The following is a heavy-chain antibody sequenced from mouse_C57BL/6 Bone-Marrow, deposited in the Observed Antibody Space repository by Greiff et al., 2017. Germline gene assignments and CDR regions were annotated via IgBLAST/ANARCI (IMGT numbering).Heavy chain of an antibody. J-gene: IGHJ1*03. CDR3: ARPYYSNYWYCDV. Sequence: VQLQQPGAELVKPGASVKMSCKASGYTFTSYWLTWVKQRPGKGLEWIGDIYPGSGSTNYNEKFKGKATLTVDTSSSTAYMQLSSLTSEDSAVYYCARPYYSNYWYCDVWGTGTTVTVSS. CDR2: IYPGSGST. CDR1: GYTFTSYW. V-gene: IGHV1-55*01. D-gene: IGHD2-5*01.